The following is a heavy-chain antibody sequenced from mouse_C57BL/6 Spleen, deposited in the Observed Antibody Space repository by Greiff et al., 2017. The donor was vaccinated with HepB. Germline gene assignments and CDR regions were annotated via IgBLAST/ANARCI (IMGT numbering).Heavy chain of an antibody. D-gene: IGHD1-1*01. V-gene: IGHV2-2*01. J-gene: IGHJ1*03. Sequence: QVQLQQSGPGLVQPSQSLSITCTVSGFSLTSYGVHWVRQSPGKGLEWLGGRWSGGSTDYNAAFISRLSISKDNSKSQVFFKMNSLQADDTAIYYCARNRALYGSSPWYFDVWGTGTTVTVSS. CDR2: RWSGGST. CDR1: GFSLTSYG. CDR3: ARNRALYGSSPWYFDV.